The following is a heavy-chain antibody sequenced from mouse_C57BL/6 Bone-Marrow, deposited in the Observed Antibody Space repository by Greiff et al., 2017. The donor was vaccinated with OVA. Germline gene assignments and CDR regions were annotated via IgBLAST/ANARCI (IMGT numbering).Heavy chain of an antibody. CDR2: IDPSDSYT. V-gene: IGHV1-50*01. J-gene: IGHJ1*03. CDR3: ARSGLEPDWYFDV. CDR1: GYTFTSYW. Sequence: QVQLQQSGAELVKPGASVKLSCKASGYTFTSYWMQWVKQRPGQGLEWIGEIDPSDSYTNYNQKFKGKATLTVDTSSSTAYMQLSSLTSEDSAVYYCARSGLEPDWYFDVWGTGTTVTVSS. D-gene: IGHD4-1*01.